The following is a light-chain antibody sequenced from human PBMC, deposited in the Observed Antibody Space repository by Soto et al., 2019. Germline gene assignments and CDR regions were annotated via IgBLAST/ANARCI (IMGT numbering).Light chain of an antibody. V-gene: IGKV1-39*01. Sequence: DIQMTQSPSSLSASVGDRVTITCRASQSISSYLNWYQQKPGKAPKLLIYAASSLQSGVPSRFSGSGSGTDFTLTISSLQPEDFATYYCQQSYSTPPVSYTFGQGTKLEIK. J-gene: IGKJ2*01. CDR3: QQSYSTPPVSYT. CDR1: QSISSY. CDR2: AAS.